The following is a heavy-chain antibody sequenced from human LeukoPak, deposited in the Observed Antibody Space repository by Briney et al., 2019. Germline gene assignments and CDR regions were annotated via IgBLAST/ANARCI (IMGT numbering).Heavy chain of an antibody. Sequence: PGRSLRLSCAASGFTFSRHGMHWVRQAPGKGLEWVANIKQDGSEKYYVDSVKGRFTISRDNAKNSLYLQMNSLRAEDTAVYYCARERAYSSSWGYFDYWGQGTLVTVSS. CDR1: GFTFSRHG. D-gene: IGHD6-13*01. V-gene: IGHV3-7*01. CDR3: ARERAYSSSWGYFDY. CDR2: IKQDGSEK. J-gene: IGHJ4*02.